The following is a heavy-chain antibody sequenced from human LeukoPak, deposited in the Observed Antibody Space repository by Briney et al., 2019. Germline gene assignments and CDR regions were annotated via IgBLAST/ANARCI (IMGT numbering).Heavy chain of an antibody. CDR2: IYYSGST. CDR3: ATTSSSTHYYYHYGMDV. D-gene: IGHD6-13*01. V-gene: IGHV4-59*01. J-gene: IGHJ6*02. CDR1: GGSISSYY. Sequence: SETLSLTCTVSGGSISSYYWSWIRQPPGKGLEWIGYIYYSGSTNYNPSLKSRVTISVDTSKNQFSLKLSSVTAADTAVYYCATTSSSTHYYYHYGMDVWGQGTTVTVSS.